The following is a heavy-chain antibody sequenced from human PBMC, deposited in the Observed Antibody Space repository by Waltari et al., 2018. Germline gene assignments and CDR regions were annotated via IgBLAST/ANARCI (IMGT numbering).Heavy chain of an antibody. CDR1: GGSFSGYY. CDR2: INHSGST. D-gene: IGHD1-1*01. Sequence: QVQLQQWGAGLLKPSETLSLTCAVYGGSFSGYYWSWIRQPPGKGLEWIGEINHSGSTNYNPSLKSRVTISVDTSKNQFSLKLSSVTAADTAVYYCARSLGRLKRAGGDYWGQGTLVTVSS. CDR3: ARSLGRLKRAGGDY. J-gene: IGHJ4*02. V-gene: IGHV4-34*01.